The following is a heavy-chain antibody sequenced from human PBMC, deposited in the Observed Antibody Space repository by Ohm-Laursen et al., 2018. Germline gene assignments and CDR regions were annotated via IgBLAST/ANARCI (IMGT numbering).Heavy chain of an antibody. J-gene: IGHJ3*02. D-gene: IGHD3-16*01. CDR2: ISGSGGST. CDR3: AKRLTWTTFGGAFDI. CDR1: GFTFSGYA. V-gene: IGHV3-23*01. Sequence: SLRLSCAASGFTFSGYAMSWVRQAPGKGLEWVSAISGSGGSTYYADSVKGRFTISRDNSKNTLYLQMNSLRAEDTAVYYCAKRLTWTTFGGAFDIWGQGTMVTVSS.